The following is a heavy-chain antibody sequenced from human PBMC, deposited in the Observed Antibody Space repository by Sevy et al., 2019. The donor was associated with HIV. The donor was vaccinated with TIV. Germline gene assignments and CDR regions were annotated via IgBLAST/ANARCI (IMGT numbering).Heavy chain of an antibody. J-gene: IGHJ1*01. Sequence: VSVKVSCKASGYTFTSYGISWVRQAPGQGLEWMGWISAYNGNTNYAQKLQGRVTMTTDTSRSTAYMELRSLRSDDTAVYYCASCYYYDSSGYPEWEYFQHWGQGTLVTVSS. CDR1: GYTFTSYG. CDR3: ASCYYYDSSGYPEWEYFQH. V-gene: IGHV1-18*01. CDR2: ISAYNGNT. D-gene: IGHD3-22*01.